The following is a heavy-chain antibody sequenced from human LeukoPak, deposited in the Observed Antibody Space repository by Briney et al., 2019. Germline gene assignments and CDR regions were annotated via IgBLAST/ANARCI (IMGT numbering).Heavy chain of an antibody. V-gene: IGHV1-8*01. J-gene: IGHJ4*02. D-gene: IGHD3-10*01. CDR2: MNPNSGNT. CDR3: ARGGTTYYYGSGSYSGEDY. CDR1: GYTFTSYD. Sequence: ASVKVSCKASGYTFTSYDINWVRQATGQGLEWMGWMNPNSGNTGYAQKFQGRVTMTRNTSISTAYMELSSLRSEDTAVYYCARGGTTYYYGSGSYSGEDYWCQGTLVTVSS.